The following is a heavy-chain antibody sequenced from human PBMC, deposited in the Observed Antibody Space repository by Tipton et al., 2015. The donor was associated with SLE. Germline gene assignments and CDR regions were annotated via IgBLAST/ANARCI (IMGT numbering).Heavy chain of an antibody. CDR3: ARRGYYDSSGPYWYFDL. CDR1: GGSISSSSYY. V-gene: IGHV4-39*01. CDR2: IYYSGST. Sequence: TLSLTCTVSGGSISSSSYYWGWIRQPPGKGLEWIGSIYYSGSTYYNPSLKSRVTISVDTSKNQFSLKLSSVTAADTAVYYCARRGYYDSSGPYWYFDLWGRGTLVTVSS. D-gene: IGHD3-22*01. J-gene: IGHJ2*01.